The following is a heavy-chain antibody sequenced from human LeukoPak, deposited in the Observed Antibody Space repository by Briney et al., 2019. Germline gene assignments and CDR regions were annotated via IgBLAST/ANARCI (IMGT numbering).Heavy chain of an antibody. CDR1: GGSISSSSYY. CDR3: AGYLGGLRFLEWLPPGSY. V-gene: IGHV4-39*01. Sequence: SETLSLTCTVSGGSISSSSYYWGWIRQPPGKGLEWIGSIYYSGSTYYNPSPKSRVTISVDTSKNQFSLKLSSVTAADTAVYYCAGYLGGLRFLEWLPPGSYWGQGTLVTVSS. D-gene: IGHD3-3*01. CDR2: IYYSGST. J-gene: IGHJ4*02.